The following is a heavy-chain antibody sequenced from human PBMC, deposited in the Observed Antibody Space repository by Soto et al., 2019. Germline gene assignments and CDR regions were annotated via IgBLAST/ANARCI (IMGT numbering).Heavy chain of an antibody. D-gene: IGHD3-3*01. CDR2: IYTSGST. J-gene: IGHJ6*02. Sequence: PSETLSLTCTVSGGSISSYYWSWIRQPAGKGLEWIGRIYTSGSTNYNPSLKSRVTMSVDTSKNQFSLKLSSVTAADTAVYYCARGRLARFLEWSHGYYGMDVWVQGTTVTVSS. CDR3: ARGRLARFLEWSHGYYGMDV. V-gene: IGHV4-4*07. CDR1: GGSISSYY.